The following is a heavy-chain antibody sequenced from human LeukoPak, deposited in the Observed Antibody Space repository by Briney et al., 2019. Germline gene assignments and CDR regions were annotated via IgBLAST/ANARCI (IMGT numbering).Heavy chain of an antibody. Sequence: SETLSLTCTVSNYSISTDYYWGWIRQPPGKGLEWIGTMYHSGSTYYDPSLKSRVTISVDTSKNQFSLKLSSVTAADTAVYYCARYDVWGSYRAFDYWGQGTLVTVSS. J-gene: IGHJ4*02. V-gene: IGHV4-38-2*02. D-gene: IGHD3-16*02. CDR3: ARYDVWGSYRAFDY. CDR2: MYHSGST. CDR1: NYSISTDYY.